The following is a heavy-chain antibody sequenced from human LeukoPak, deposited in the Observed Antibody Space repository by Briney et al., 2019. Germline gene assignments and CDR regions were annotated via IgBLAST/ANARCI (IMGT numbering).Heavy chain of an antibody. CDR2: VIPIFGTA. J-gene: IGHJ6*03. V-gene: IGHV1-69*05. D-gene: IGHD1-26*01. CDR3: ARGLSGSYYSYYYYMDV. Sequence: GASVKVSCKASGGTFSSYAISWVRQAPGQGLEWMGGVIPIFGTANFAQKFQGRVTITTDESTSTAYMELSSLRSEDTAVYYCARGLSGSYYSYYYYMDVWGKGTKVTVSS. CDR1: GGTFSSYA.